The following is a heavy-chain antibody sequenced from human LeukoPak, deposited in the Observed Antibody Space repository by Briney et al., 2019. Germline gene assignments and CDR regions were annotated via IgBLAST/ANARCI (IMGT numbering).Heavy chain of an antibody. Sequence: ASVKVSCKASGYTFTSYGISWVRQAPGQGLEWMGWISAYNGNTNYAQKLQGRVTMTTDTSTSTAYMELRSLRSDDTAVYYCARSLTRRFGELLGPNWFDPWGQGTLVTVSS. CDR3: ARSLTRRFGELLGPNWFDP. V-gene: IGHV1-18*01. D-gene: IGHD3-10*01. J-gene: IGHJ5*02. CDR2: ISAYNGNT. CDR1: GYTFTSYG.